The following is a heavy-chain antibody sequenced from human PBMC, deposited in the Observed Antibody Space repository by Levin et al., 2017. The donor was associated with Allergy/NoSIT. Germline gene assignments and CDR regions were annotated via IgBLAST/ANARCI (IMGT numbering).Heavy chain of an antibody. V-gene: IGHV4-4*02. D-gene: IGHD3-10*01. CDR3: ARRKHGSGSYFDF. CDR2: VYHSGSA. Sequence: SETLSLTCAVSGGSIADSNWWSWVRQPPGKGLEWIGEVYHSGSANYNPSLKSRVTISVDASKNQLSLKLSSVTAADTAVYFCARRKHGSGSYFDFWGQGSLVTVSS. J-gene: IGHJ4*02. CDR1: GGSIADSNW.